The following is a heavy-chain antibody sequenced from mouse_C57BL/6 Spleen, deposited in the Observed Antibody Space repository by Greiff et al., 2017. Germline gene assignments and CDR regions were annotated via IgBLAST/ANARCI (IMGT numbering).Heavy chain of an antibody. CDR1: GYTFTSYW. CDR2: INPSNGGT. Sequence: QVHVKQPGTELVKPGASVKLSCKASGYTFTSYWMHWVKQRPGQGLEWIGNINPSNGGTNYNEKFKSKATLTVDKSSSTAYMQLSSLTSEDSAVYYCARVCYYGSSQDYFDYWGQGTTLTVSS. CDR3: ARVCYYGSSQDYFDY. V-gene: IGHV1-53*01. J-gene: IGHJ2*01. D-gene: IGHD1-1*01.